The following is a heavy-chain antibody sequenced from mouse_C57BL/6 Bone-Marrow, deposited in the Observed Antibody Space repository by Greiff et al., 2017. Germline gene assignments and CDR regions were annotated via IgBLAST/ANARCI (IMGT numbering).Heavy chain of an antibody. CDR1: GYTFTSYG. D-gene: IGHD2-5*01. CDR3: AIRSYYSNYVYYFDY. Sequence: QVQLQQSGAELARPGASVKLSCKASGYTFTSYGISWVKQRTGQGLEWIGEIYPRSGNTYYNEKFKGKATLTADKSSSTAYMELRSLTSEDSAVYFCAIRSYYSNYVYYFDYWGQGTTLTVSS. J-gene: IGHJ2*01. V-gene: IGHV1-81*01. CDR2: IYPRSGNT.